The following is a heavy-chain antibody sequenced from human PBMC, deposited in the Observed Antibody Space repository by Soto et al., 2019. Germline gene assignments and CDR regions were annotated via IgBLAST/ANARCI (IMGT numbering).Heavy chain of an antibody. CDR1: GGSFSSYA. Sequence: GASVKVSCEACGGSFSSYAISWVRQAPGQGLEWMGGIIPIFGTANYAQKFQGRVTITADESTSTAYMELSSLRSEDTAVYYCARGVEITMVRGVIITSPFGYYYYGMDVWGQGTTVTVSS. J-gene: IGHJ6*02. CDR2: IIPIFGTA. D-gene: IGHD3-10*01. V-gene: IGHV1-69*13. CDR3: ARGVEITMVRGVIITSPFGYYYYGMDV.